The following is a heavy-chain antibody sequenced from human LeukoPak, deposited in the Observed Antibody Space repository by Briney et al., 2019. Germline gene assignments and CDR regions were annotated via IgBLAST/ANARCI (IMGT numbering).Heavy chain of an antibody. J-gene: IGHJ5*02. V-gene: IGHV3-21*01. Sequence: GGSLRLSCAASGFTFSDYSMNWVRQAPGKGLEWVSFISSSSSYIHYADSVKGRFTISRDNAKNSLYLQMNSLRAEDTAVYYCARGRMRQWLRSWWFDPWGQGTLVTVSS. CDR1: GFTFSDYS. CDR3: ARGRMRQWLRSWWFDP. D-gene: IGHD5-12*01. CDR2: ISSSSSYI.